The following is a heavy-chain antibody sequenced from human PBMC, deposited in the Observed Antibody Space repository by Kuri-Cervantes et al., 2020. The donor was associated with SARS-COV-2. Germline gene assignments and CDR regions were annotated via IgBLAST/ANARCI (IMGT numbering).Heavy chain of an antibody. CDR2: INPNSGGT. J-gene: IGHJ6*02. CDR1: GYTFTGYY. V-gene: IGHV1-2*04. D-gene: IGHD1-14*01. Sequence: ASVKVSCKASGYTFTGYYMHWVRQAPGQGLEWMGWINPNSGGTNYAQKFQGWVTMTRDTSISTAYMELSRLRSDDTAVYYCARSGKYSISRHGMDVWGQGTTVTVSS. CDR3: ARSGKYSISRHGMDV.